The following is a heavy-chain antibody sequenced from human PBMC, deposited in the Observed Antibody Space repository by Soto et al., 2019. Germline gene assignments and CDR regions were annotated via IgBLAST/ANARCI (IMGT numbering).Heavy chain of an antibody. V-gene: IGHV3-74*01. CDR2: ISTDASST. Sequence: EVQLVESGGGLVQPGGSLRLSCAASGFTFSSYWMHWVRQAPGKGLVWVSSISTDASSTSYADPVKGRFNISRDNAKNTLCLQMNSVRAEDTAVYYCARLPNKSPQNWGQGTLVIVSP. CDR3: ARLPNKSPQN. CDR1: GFTFSSYW. J-gene: IGHJ1*01.